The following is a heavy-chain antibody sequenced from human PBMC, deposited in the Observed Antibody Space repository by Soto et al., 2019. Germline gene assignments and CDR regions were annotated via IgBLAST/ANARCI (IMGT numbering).Heavy chain of an antibody. CDR1: GGSISSSNW. J-gene: IGHJ4*02. CDR3: ARGPDYYDSSGYYNAFDY. D-gene: IGHD3-22*01. CDR2: IYHSGST. V-gene: IGHV4-4*02. Sequence: SEPLSLTCAVSGGSISSSNWWSWVRQPPGKGLEWIGEIYHSGSTNYNPSLKSRVTISVDKSKNQFSLKLSSVTAADTAVYYCARGPDYYDSSGYYNAFDYWGQGTLVTVSS.